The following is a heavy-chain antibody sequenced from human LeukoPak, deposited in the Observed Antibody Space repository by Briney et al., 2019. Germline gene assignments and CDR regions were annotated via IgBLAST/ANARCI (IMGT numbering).Heavy chain of an antibody. CDR1: GFTFSSYA. CDR3: AKGSGRVVVAATVWFDP. V-gene: IGHV3-23*01. J-gene: IGHJ5*02. D-gene: IGHD2-15*01. CDR2: ISGSGGST. Sequence: GGSLRLSCAASGFTFSSYAMSWVRQAPGKGLEWVSAISGSGGSTYYADSVKGRFTISRDNSKNTLYLQMNSLRAEDTAVYYCAKGSGRVVVAATVWFDPWGQGTLVTVSS.